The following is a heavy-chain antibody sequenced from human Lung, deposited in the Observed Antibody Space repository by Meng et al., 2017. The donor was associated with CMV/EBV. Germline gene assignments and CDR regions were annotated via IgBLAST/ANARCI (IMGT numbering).Heavy chain of an antibody. CDR2: ITGGGNYI. CDR1: GFTFTSYA. D-gene: IGHD5-12*01. Sequence: GESXKISCAASGFTFTSYAMNWVRQAPGKGLEWVSSITGGGNYIYYADSVKGRFSVSRDNAKNSLYLQMNSLRAEDTAVYYCARGRGLVATIVQYYLDHWGQGXLVTVSS. J-gene: IGHJ4*02. CDR3: ARGRGLVATIVQYYLDH. V-gene: IGHV3-21*01.